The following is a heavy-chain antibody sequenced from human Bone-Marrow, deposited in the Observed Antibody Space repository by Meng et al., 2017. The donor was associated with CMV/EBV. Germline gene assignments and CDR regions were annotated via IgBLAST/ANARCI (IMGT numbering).Heavy chain of an antibody. CDR3: ASRPPYDSVDY. CDR2: INPNSGAA. Sequence: ASVKVSCKASGYTFTGYYIHWVRQAPGQGLEWMGWINPNSGAANYAQKFQGRVTMTRDTSMSTAYMELSRLRSDDTAVYYCASRPPYDSVDYWGQGTLVTVSS. V-gene: IGHV1-2*02. CDR1: GYTFTGYY. J-gene: IGHJ4*02. D-gene: IGHD3-22*01.